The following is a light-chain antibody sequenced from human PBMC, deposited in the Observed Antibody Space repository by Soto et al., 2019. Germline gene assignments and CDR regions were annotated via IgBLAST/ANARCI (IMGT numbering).Light chain of an antibody. J-gene: IGKJ4*01. CDR1: QSVSSY. Sequence: EIVLTQSPATLPLSQGERATLSCRASQSVSSYLAWYQQKPGQAPRLLIYDASNRATGIPARFSGSGSGTDFTLTISSLEPEDFAVYYCQQRSNWPPGVTFGGGTRWIS. V-gene: IGKV3-11*01. CDR3: QQRSNWPPGVT. CDR2: DAS.